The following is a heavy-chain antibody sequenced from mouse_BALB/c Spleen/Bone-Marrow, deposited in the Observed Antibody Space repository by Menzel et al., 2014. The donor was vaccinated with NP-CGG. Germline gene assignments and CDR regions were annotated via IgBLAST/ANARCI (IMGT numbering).Heavy chain of an antibody. CDR3: AGDWDCYAMDH. Sequence: QVQLQQSGAELARPGASVKLSCKASGYTFTDYYINWVKQRTGQGLEWIGEIYPGSGNTYYNEKFKGKATLTADKSSSTAYMQLGSLASKDSAVYFGAGDWDCYAMDHWGQGTSVTVSS. V-gene: IGHV1-77*01. CDR1: GYTFTDYY. CDR2: IYPGSGNT. D-gene: IGHD4-1*01. J-gene: IGHJ4*01.